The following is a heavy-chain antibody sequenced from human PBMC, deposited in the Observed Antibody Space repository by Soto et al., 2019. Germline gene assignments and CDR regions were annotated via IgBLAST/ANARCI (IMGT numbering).Heavy chain of an antibody. CDR3: ASWPGYCSSTSCYGADY. V-gene: IGHV4-4*02. D-gene: IGHD2-2*01. CDR2: IYHSGST. J-gene: IGHJ4*02. Sequence: QVQLQESGPGLVKPSGTLSLTCAVSGGSISSSNWWSWVRQPPGKGLEWIGEIYHSGSTNYNPSLKGRVTISVDKSKNQFSLKLSSVTAADTAVYYCASWPGYCSSTSCYGADYWGQGTLVTVSS. CDR1: GGSISSSNW.